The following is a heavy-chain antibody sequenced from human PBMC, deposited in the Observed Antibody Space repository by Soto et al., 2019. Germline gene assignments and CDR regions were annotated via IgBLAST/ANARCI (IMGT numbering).Heavy chain of an antibody. J-gene: IGHJ4*02. CDR2: IIPIFGTA. D-gene: IGHD5-12*01. V-gene: IGHV1-69*13. CDR1: GGTFSSYA. Sequence: SVKVSCKASGGTFSSYAISWVRQAPGQGLEWMGGIIPIFGTANYAQKFQGRVTITADESTSTAYMELSSLRSEDTAVYYCALGGYGGLRKGIADYWGQGTLVTVSS. CDR3: ALGGYGGLRKGIADY.